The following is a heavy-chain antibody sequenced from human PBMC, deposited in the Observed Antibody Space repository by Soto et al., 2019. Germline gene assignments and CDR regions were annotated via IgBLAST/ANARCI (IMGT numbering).Heavy chain of an antibody. D-gene: IGHD3-3*01. Sequence: SETLSLTCTVSGGAISGYYWTWIRQSAGKGLEWIGRIYSSGGTKYNPSLQSRVTMSLDTSENQFSLRLTSVTAADTAVYYCARGQRFSDSFDPWGQGTLVTVSS. V-gene: IGHV4-4*07. J-gene: IGHJ5*02. CDR1: GGAISGYY. CDR2: IYSSGGT. CDR3: ARGQRFSDSFDP.